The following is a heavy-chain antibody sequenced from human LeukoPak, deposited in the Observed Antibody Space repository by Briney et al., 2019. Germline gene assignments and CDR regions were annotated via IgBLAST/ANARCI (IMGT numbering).Heavy chain of an antibody. CDR2: VNHDGSDK. V-gene: IGHV3-7*01. Sequence: GGSLSLSCTASGFTFTTYWMNWVRQAPGKGLEWVANVNHDGSDKYYVEYVKGRFTISRDNAKNTLYLQMNSLRAEDTAVYYCSRDPRSSWETAFDIWGQGTMVTVSS. CDR1: GFTFTTYW. J-gene: IGHJ3*02. D-gene: IGHD1-26*01. CDR3: SRDPRSSWETAFDI.